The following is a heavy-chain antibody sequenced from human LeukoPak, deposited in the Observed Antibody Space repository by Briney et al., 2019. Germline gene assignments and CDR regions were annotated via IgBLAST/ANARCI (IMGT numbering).Heavy chain of an antibody. CDR2: MRQDGGEI. D-gene: IGHD3-10*01. CDR3: SIIMDLVGVHFDF. CDR1: GFTINNYW. J-gene: IGHJ4*02. Sequence: QPGGSLRLSCVVSGFTINNYWRSWVRQAPGKGLEWVATMRQDGGEIYYVDSVRGRFTISRDNAKNSLYLQMNSLRAEDTAMYYCSIIMDLVGVHFDFWGQGTLVTVSS. V-gene: IGHV3-7*01.